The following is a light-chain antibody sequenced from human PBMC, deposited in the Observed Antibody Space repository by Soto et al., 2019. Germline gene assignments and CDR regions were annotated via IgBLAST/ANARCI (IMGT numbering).Light chain of an antibody. CDR3: SAWDVSLSGPGWV. V-gene: IGLV1-47*01. Sequence: QSVLTQPPSASGTPGQGVTISCSGSSSNIGSNYVYWYQQLPGSAPKLLIYKNNQRPSGVPDRFSGSKSGTSASLAISGLRSEDEADYYCSAWDVSLSGPGWVFGGGTKVTVL. CDR1: SSNIGSNY. CDR2: KNN. J-gene: IGLJ3*02.